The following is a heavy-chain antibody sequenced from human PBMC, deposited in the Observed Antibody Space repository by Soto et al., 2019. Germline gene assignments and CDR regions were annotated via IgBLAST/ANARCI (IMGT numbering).Heavy chain of an antibody. CDR1: GFTFDDYA. D-gene: IGHD2-15*01. V-gene: IGHV3-9*01. CDR3: AKDIGEDIVVVVAAIGAFDY. CDR2: ISWNSGSI. Sequence: SLRLSCAASGFTFDDYAMHWVRQAPGKGLEWVSGISWNSGSIGYADSVKGRFTISRDNAKNSLYLQMNSLRAEDTALYYCAKDIGEDIVVVVAAIGAFDYWGQGTLVTVSS. J-gene: IGHJ4*02.